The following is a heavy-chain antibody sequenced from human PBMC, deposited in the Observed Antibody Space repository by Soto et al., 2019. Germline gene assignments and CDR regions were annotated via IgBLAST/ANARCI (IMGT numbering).Heavy chain of an antibody. Sequence: SETLSLTCTVSGGSISSSSYYWGWIRQPPGKGLEWIGSIYYSGGTYYNPSLKSRVTISVDTSKNRFSLKLRSVTAADTAVYYCATGIAARTPTWYWGQGTLVTVSS. V-gene: IGHV4-39*01. CDR3: ATGIAARTPTWY. D-gene: IGHD6-6*01. CDR1: GGSISSSSYY. J-gene: IGHJ4*02. CDR2: IYYSGGT.